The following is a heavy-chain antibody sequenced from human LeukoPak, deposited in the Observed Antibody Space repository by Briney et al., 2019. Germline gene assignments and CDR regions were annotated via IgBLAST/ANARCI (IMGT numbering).Heavy chain of an antibody. D-gene: IGHD6-19*01. V-gene: IGHV3-23*01. Sequence: PGGSLRLSCEASGFTFSSYAMSWVRQAPGKGLEWVSDICGSGGSTYYADSVKGRFTISRDNSKNTLYLQMNSLRADDTAVYYRAKTPLAVAPGDFFDYWGQGTLVTVSS. J-gene: IGHJ4*02. CDR3: AKTPLAVAPGDFFDY. CDR2: ICGSGGST. CDR1: GFTFSSYA.